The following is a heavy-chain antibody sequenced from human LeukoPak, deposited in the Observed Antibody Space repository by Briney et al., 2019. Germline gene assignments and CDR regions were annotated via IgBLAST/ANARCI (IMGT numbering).Heavy chain of an antibody. D-gene: IGHD3-10*01. V-gene: IGHV1-46*01. Sequence: WASVKVSCKASGYTFTSYYMHWVRQAPGQGLEWMGIINPSGGSTSYAQKFQGRVTMTRDTSTSTVYMELSSLRSEDTAVYYCAREAGELLWFGDTFQMDVWGKGTTVTISS. CDR2: INPSGGST. CDR3: AREAGELLWFGDTFQMDV. J-gene: IGHJ6*04. CDR1: GYTFTSYY.